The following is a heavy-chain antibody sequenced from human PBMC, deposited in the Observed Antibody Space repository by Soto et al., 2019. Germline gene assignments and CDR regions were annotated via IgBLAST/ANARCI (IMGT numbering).Heavy chain of an antibody. CDR1: GYTFTSYY. CDR2: INPSGGST. Sequence: ASVKVSCKASGYTFTSYYMHWVRQAPGQGLEWMGIINPSGGSTSYAQKFQGRVTMTRDTSTSTVYMELSSLRSEDTAVYYCARIGPLGKGTNGVLPDAYYYYGMDVWGQGTTVTV. V-gene: IGHV1-46*01. CDR3: ARIGPLGKGTNGVLPDAYYYYGMDV. D-gene: IGHD2-8*01. J-gene: IGHJ6*02.